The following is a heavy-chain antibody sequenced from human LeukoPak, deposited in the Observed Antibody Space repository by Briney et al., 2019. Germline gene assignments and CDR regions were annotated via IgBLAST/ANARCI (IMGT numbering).Heavy chain of an antibody. CDR3: AKDEGIVGATDYFDY. D-gene: IGHD1-26*01. CDR1: GFTFSIYS. J-gene: IGHJ4*02. CDR2: ISVSTGST. V-gene: IGHV3-23*01. Sequence: GGSLRLSCAASGFTFSIYSMSWVRQAPGKGLERVSSISVSTGSTYYADSVKGRFTISRNNSKNTLYLQMNSLRAEDTAVYYCAKDEGIVGATDYFDYWGQGTLVTVSS.